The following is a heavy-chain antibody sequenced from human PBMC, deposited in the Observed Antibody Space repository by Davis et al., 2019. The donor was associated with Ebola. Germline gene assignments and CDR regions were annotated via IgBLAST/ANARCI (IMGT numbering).Heavy chain of an antibody. J-gene: IGHJ5*02. CDR3: ARVIGVRSSGWYEWGNWFDP. CDR1: GYTFTSYG. Sequence: AASVKVSCKASGYTFTSYGISWVRQAPGQGLEWMGWISAYNGNTNYAQKPQGRVTMTTDTSTSTAYMELRSLRSDDTAVYYCARVIGVRSSGWYEWGNWFDPWGQGTLVTVSS. D-gene: IGHD6-19*01. V-gene: IGHV1-18*01. CDR2: ISAYNGNT.